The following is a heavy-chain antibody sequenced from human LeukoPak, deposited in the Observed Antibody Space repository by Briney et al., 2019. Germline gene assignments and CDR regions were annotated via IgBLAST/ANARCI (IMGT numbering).Heavy chain of an antibody. V-gene: IGHV1-18*01. CDR3: ARVGDHGDYLHYYYYYGMDV. D-gene: IGHD4-17*01. Sequence: ASVKVSCKASGYTFTSYGISWVRQAPGQGLEWMGWISAYNGNTNYAQKLQGRVTMTTDTSTSTAYMELRSLRSDDTAVYYCARVGDHGDYLHYYYYYGMDVWGQGTTVTVSS. CDR1: GYTFTSYG. CDR2: ISAYNGNT. J-gene: IGHJ6*02.